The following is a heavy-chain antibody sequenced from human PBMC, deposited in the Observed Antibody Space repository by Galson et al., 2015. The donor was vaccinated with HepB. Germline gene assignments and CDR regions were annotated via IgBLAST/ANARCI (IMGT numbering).Heavy chain of an antibody. CDR3: ARDSGYCDGIGCYGFDP. Sequence: SLRLSCAASAFIFNTYNMNWVRQAPGKRLEWVSSISGSGDYIYYADSVKGRFTITRDNAKNSLYLQMNSLRGEDTAVYYCARDSGYCDGIGCYGFDPWGQGTLVTVSS. V-gene: IGHV3-21*01. CDR2: ISGSGDYI. CDR1: AFIFNTYN. D-gene: IGHD2-2*01. J-gene: IGHJ5*02.